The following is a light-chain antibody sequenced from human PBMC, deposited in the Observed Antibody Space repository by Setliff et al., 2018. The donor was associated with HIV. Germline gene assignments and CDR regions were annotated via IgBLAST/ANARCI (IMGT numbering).Light chain of an antibody. Sequence: QSALTQPASVSGSPGQSITISCAATSSDVGDFDSVAWYQQHPGRAPKLMIYEVNNRPSGVSNRFSGSKSGNTASLTISGLQAVDEADYYCSSYTTTSTLRVFGAGTKVTVL. CDR3: SSYTTTSTLRV. CDR1: SSDVGDFDS. V-gene: IGLV2-14*01. J-gene: IGLJ1*01. CDR2: EVN.